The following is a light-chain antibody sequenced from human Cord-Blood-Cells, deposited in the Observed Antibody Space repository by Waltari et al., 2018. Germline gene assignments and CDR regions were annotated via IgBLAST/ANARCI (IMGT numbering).Light chain of an antibody. J-gene: IGKJ4*02. Sequence: DIQMTQSPSSLSASVGDRVTITCRASQSISSYLNWYQQKPGKAPKLLIYAESSLQSGVPSRFSGSGSGTDFTLTISSLQPEDFETDYCQQSYSTPPTFGGGTKVEFK. CDR3: QQSYSTPPT. CDR1: QSISSY. CDR2: AES. V-gene: IGKV1-39*01.